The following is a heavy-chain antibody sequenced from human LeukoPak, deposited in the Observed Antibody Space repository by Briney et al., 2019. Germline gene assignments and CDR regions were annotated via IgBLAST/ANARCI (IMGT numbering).Heavy chain of an antibody. CDR2: ISWNSGSI. J-gene: IGHJ3*02. CDR3: AKGPDILTGYPAAFDI. CDR1: GFTFDDYA. D-gene: IGHD3-9*01. V-gene: IGHV3-9*01. Sequence: GGSLRLSCAASGFTFDDYAMHWVRQAPGKGLEWVSGISWNSGSIGYADSVKGRFTISRDNAKNSLYLQMNSLRAEDTALYYCAKGPDILTGYPAAFDIWGQGIMVTVSS.